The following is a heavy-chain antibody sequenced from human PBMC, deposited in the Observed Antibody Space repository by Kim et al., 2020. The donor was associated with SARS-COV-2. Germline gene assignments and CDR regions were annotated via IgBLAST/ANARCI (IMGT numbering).Heavy chain of an antibody. J-gene: IGHJ3*02. Sequence: GGSLRLSCAASGFTFSNYAMHWVRQAPGKGLEWVAVISYDGSNKYYADSVKGRFTISRDNSKNTLYLQMNSLRAEDTAVYYCARQLGANWNYFSAFDIWGQGTMVTVSS. D-gene: IGHD1-7*01. CDR2: ISYDGSNK. V-gene: IGHV3-30-3*01. CDR3: ARQLGANWNYFSAFDI. CDR1: GFTFSNYA.